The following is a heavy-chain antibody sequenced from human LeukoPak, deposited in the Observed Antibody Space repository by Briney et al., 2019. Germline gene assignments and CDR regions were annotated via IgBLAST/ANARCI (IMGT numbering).Heavy chain of an antibody. Sequence: ASMKVSCKSSGFTFTDHYIHWVRQAPGQGLEWMGYIGPHSTFTSSPQEFQGRVTMTRDTSMTTAYMELTGLTSDDTAVYYCVREGEGPLSKDFDYWGQGTLVTVSS. CDR1: GFTFTDHY. J-gene: IGHJ4*02. CDR2: IGPHSTFT. D-gene: IGHD2/OR15-2a*01. CDR3: VREGEGPLSKDFDY. V-gene: IGHV1-2*02.